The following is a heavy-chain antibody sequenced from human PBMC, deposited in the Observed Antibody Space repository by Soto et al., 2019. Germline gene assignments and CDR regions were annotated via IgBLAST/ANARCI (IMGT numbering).Heavy chain of an antibody. CDR3: ARRKGDYYDSSGYHYYFDY. V-gene: IGHV1-2*02. Sequence: ASVKVSCKASGYTFTDYYVHWVRQAPGQGLEWMGWINPNSGGTKSAQKFQGRVTMTRDTSISTAYMELSRLRSDDTAVYYCARRKGDYYDSSGYHYYFDYWGQGTLVTVSS. J-gene: IGHJ4*02. D-gene: IGHD3-22*01. CDR1: GYTFTDYY. CDR2: INPNSGGT.